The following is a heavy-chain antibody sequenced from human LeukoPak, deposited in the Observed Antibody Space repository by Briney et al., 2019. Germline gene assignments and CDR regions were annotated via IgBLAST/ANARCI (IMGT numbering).Heavy chain of an antibody. D-gene: IGHD3/OR15-3a*01. Sequence: GGSLRLSCAASGFTFSSYAMSWVRQAPGKGLEWVPAISGSGGSTYYADSVKGRFTISRDNSKNTLYLQMNSLRAEDTAVYYCAKEYDFWSGYSRYYFDCWGQGTLVTVSS. J-gene: IGHJ4*02. CDR1: GFTFSSYA. CDR2: ISGSGGST. V-gene: IGHV3-23*01. CDR3: AKEYDFWSGYSRYYFDC.